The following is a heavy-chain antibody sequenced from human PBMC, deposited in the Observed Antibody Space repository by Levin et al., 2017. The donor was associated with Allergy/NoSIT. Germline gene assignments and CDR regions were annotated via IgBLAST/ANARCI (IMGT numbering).Heavy chain of an antibody. J-gene: IGHJ6*02. D-gene: IGHD5-12*01. CDR2: IIPIFGTA. V-gene: IGHV1-69*13. CDR3: ARGGHEDIVATKTEWYYYDGMDV. Sequence: SVKVSCKASGGTFSSYAISWVRQAPGQGLEWMGGIIPIFGTANYAQKFQGRVTITADESTSTAYMELSSLRSEDTAVYYCARGGHEDIVATKTEWYYYDGMDVWGQGTTVTVSS. CDR1: GGTFSSYA.